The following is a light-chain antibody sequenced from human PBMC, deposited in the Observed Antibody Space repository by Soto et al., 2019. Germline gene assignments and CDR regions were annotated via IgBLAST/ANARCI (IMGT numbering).Light chain of an antibody. CDR3: QQRNIWPPVT. V-gene: IGKV3-11*01. CDR2: GAF. J-gene: IGKJ5*01. Sequence: EIVLTQSPATLSLSPLQGGDLXRRPSPSVTNYLAWYQQKPGQPPRLLIYGAFNRAAGIPARFSGSGSGTDFTLTISSLEPEDSAVYYCQQRNIWPPVTFGQGTRLEIK. CDR1: PSVTNY.